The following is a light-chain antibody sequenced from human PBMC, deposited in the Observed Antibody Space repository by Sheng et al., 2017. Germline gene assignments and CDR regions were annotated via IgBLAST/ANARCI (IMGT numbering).Light chain of an antibody. CDR2: DAS. Sequence: DIQMTQSPSSLSASVGDRVTITCRASQSIISYLNWYQQRPGKAPKLLIYDASNLQSGVPSSFSGSGSGADFTLTISSLQPEDFATYYCQQSFSTPWTFGQGTKVEIK. V-gene: IGKV1-39*01. CDR3: QQSFSTPWT. CDR1: QSIISY. J-gene: IGKJ1*01.